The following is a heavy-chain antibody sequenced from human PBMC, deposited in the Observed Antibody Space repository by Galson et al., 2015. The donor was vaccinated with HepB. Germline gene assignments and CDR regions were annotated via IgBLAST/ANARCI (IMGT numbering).Heavy chain of an antibody. Sequence: QSGAEVKKPGESLRISCKGSGSSFTSYWISWVRQMPGKGLEWMGRIAPSDSYSNYSPSFQGHVTISADKSISTAYLQWSSLKASDTAMYYCARQNYYYYYMDVWGKGTTVTVSS. CDR3: ARQNYYYYYMDV. J-gene: IGHJ6*03. CDR1: GSSFTSYW. V-gene: IGHV5-10-1*01. CDR2: IAPSDSYS.